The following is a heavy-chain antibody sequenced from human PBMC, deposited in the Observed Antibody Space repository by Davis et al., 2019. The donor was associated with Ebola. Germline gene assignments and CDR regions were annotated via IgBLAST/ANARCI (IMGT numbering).Heavy chain of an antibody. V-gene: IGHV3-13*01. Sequence: PGGSLRLSCAASGFTFSSYAMHWVRQVPGKGLEWVSAIGTAGDTYYPGSVKGRFTISRENAKNSLYLQMNSLRAGDTAVYYCARAHFGRSSFDYWGQGTLVTVSS. J-gene: IGHJ4*02. CDR2: IGTAGDT. CDR3: ARAHFGRSSFDY. CDR1: GFTFSSYA. D-gene: IGHD6-6*01.